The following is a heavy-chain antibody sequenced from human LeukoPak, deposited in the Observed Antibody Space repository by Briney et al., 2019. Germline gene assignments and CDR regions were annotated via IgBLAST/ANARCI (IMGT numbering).Heavy chain of an antibody. CDR1: GFTFSDAW. J-gene: IGHJ4*02. CDR3: TTRRQDGW. D-gene: IGHD2-15*01. CDR2: IKSKSDGGTI. Sequence: GGSLRLSCVGSGFTFSDAWMSWVRQAPGKGLEWVGRIKSKSDGGTIDYTAPVKGRFTISRDDSRNTLYLQMNSLKTEDTAVYYCTTRRQDGWWGQGTLVTVS. V-gene: IGHV3-15*01.